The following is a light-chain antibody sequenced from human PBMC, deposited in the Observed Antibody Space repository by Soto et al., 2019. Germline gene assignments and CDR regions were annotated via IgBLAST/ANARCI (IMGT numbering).Light chain of an antibody. V-gene: IGKV3-15*01. CDR3: QQYNDWRT. CDR2: GAS. CDR1: QSVSSN. J-gene: IGKJ1*01. Sequence: ELVMTQSPATLSVSPGERATLSCRASQSVSSNLAWYQQKPGQAPRLLIYGASTRATGIPARFSGSGSGTEFTLTISSLQSEDFVVYYCQQYNDWRTFGQGTKVEIK.